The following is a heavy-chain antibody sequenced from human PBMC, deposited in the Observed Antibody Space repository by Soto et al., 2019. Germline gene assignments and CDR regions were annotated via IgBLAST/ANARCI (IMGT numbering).Heavy chain of an antibody. V-gene: IGHV1-2*02. D-gene: IGHD3-9*01. CDR2: INPNSGGT. CDR1: GYTFTGYY. Sequence: ASVKISCKASGYTFTGYYMHWVRQAPGQGLEWMGWINPNSGGTNYAQKFQGRVTMTRDTSISTAYMELSRLRSDDTAVYYCARDLPSDYDILTGYIYYGMDVWGQGTTVTVSS. CDR3: ARDLPSDYDILTGYIYYGMDV. J-gene: IGHJ6*02.